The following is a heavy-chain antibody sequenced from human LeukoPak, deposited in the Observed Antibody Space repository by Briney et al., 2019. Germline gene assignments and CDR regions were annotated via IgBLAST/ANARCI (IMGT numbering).Heavy chain of an antibody. CDR2: IYGSGST. J-gene: IGHJ4*02. CDR3: AREPAGYYDSPYYFDY. CDR1: GGSISSYY. Sequence: PSETLSLTCTVSGGSISSYYWSWIRQPPGKGLEWIGYIYGSGSTNYHPSLKGRVTISADTSKNHFSLKLNSVTAADTAVYYCAREPAGYYDSPYYFDYWGQGTLVTVSS. V-gene: IGHV4-59*01. D-gene: IGHD3-22*01.